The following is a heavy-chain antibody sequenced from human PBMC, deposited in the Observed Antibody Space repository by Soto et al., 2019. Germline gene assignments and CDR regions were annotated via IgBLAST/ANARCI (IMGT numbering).Heavy chain of an antibody. CDR2: ISAYNGNT. CDR1: GYTFTSYG. D-gene: IGHD3-3*01. J-gene: IGHJ6*02. V-gene: IGHV1-18*04. CDR3: ARESPGPEVWSGYYFYCAMYG. Sequence: ASVKVSCTASGYTFTSYGISWVRQAPGQGLEWMGWISAYNGNTNYAQKLQGRVTMTTDTSTSTAYMELRSLRSDDTAVYYCARESPGPEVWSGYYFYCAMYGWGQGNTVRVYS.